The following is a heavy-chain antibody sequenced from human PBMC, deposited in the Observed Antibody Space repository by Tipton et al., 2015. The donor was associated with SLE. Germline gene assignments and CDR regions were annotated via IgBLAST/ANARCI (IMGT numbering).Heavy chain of an antibody. Sequence: TLSLTCTVSGGSISSSSYYWGWIRQPPGKGLEWIGSVYYSGGTYYNPSLKSRVTISVDTSKNQFSLKLSSVTAADTAVYYCARDGNWNDQYYFDYWGQGTLVTVSS. V-gene: IGHV4-39*07. D-gene: IGHD1-1*01. CDR2: VYYSGGT. CDR1: GGSISSSSYY. J-gene: IGHJ4*02. CDR3: ARDGNWNDQYYFDY.